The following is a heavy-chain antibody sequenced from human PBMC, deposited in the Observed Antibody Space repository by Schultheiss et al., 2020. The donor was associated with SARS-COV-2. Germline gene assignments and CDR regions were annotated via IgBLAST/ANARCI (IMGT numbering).Heavy chain of an antibody. D-gene: IGHD1-26*01. Sequence: SETLSLTCTVSGGSISSYYWYWIRQPPGKGLEWIGYIYYSGSTNYNPSLKSRVTISVDTSKNQFSLKLSSVTAADTAVYYCARQVDGSYYYYYYMDVWGKGTTVTVSS. J-gene: IGHJ6*03. CDR3: ARQVDGSYYYYYYMDV. CDR1: GGSISSYY. CDR2: IYYSGST. V-gene: IGHV4-59*08.